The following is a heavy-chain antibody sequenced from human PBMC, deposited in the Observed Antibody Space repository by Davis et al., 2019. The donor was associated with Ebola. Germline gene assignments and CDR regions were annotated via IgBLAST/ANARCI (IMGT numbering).Heavy chain of an antibody. D-gene: IGHD3-10*01. V-gene: IGHV3-33*01. Sequence: GESLKISCAASGFTFSSYGMHWVRQAPGKGLEWVAVIWYDGSNKYYADSVKGRFTISRDNSKNTLYLQMNSLRAEDTAVYYCARVTGGTWYGSGTDYWGQGTLVTVSS. CDR1: GFTFSSYG. J-gene: IGHJ4*02. CDR3: ARVTGGTWYGSGTDY. CDR2: IWYDGSNK.